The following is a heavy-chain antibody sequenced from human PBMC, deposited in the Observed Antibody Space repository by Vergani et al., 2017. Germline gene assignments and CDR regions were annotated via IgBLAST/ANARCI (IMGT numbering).Heavy chain of an antibody. CDR1: GGSISSGGYY. D-gene: IGHD3-3*01. Sequence: QVQLQESGPGLVKPSQTLPLTCTVSGGSISSGGYYWSWIRQHPGKGLEWIGYIYYSGSTYYNPSLKSRVTISVDTSKNQFSLKLSSVTAADTAVYYCARCXYDFWSGYYNWFDPWGQGTLVTVSS. CDR2: IYYSGST. V-gene: IGHV4-31*03. CDR3: ARCXYDFWSGYYNWFDP. J-gene: IGHJ5*02.